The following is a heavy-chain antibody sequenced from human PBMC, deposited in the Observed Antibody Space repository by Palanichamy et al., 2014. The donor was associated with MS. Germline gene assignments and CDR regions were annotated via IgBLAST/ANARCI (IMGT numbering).Heavy chain of an antibody. Sequence: QVQLAQSGAEVKEPGASVRVSCKASGYTFSSYGISWARQAPGQGLEWMGWISTYNGNTKYAQKFQDRVTMTTDTSTTTAHMDLRSLRSGDSAVYFCARDIGPVPGDYYYGLDVWGQRATVTVSS. J-gene: IGHJ6*02. CDR1: GYTFSSYG. CDR2: ISTYNGNT. V-gene: IGHV1-18*04. D-gene: IGHD3-10*01. CDR3: ARDIGPVPGDYYYGLDV.